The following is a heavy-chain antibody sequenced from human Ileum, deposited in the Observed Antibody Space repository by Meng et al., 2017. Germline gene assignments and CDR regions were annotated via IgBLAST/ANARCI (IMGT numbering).Heavy chain of an antibody. CDR3: ARGVVSGSHYNTY. Sequence: QAQLQESGPGLVKPSGTLPLTCAVSGGSISSSSWWSWVRQPPEKELEWIGEIHHSGTTNYSPSLKSRLTISVDKSKNQFSLKLQSVTAADTAVYFCARGVVSGSHYNTYWGQGILVTVSS. CDR1: GGSISSSSW. V-gene: IGHV4-4*02. CDR2: IHHSGTT. J-gene: IGHJ4*02. D-gene: IGHD3-10*01.